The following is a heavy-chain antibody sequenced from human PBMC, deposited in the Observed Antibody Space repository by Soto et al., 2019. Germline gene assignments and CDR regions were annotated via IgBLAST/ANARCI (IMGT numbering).Heavy chain of an antibody. CDR3: AKDNRCLDY. Sequence: VQLLESGGGLVQPGGSLRLSCAASGFTFSSYAMSWVRQDPGKGLEWVSAIRGSGGSTYYADSVKGRFSISRDNCKYRLYLQMNSLRAEDTAVYYCAKDNRCLDYRGNGTLVTVSS. J-gene: IGHJ4*01. V-gene: IGHV3-23*01. D-gene: IGHD2-2*01. CDR1: GFTFSSYA. CDR2: IRGSGGST.